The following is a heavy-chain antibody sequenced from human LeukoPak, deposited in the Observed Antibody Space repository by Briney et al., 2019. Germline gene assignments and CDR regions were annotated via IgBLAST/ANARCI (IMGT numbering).Heavy chain of an antibody. CDR1: GYTLTELS. CDR2: FDPEDGET. CDR3: ATDLGGSSPLDY. D-gene: IGHD6-6*01. Sequence: ASVTVSCKVSGYTLTELSMHWVRQAPGKGLEWMGGFDPEDGETIYAQKFQGRVTMTEDTSTDTAYMELSSLRSEDTAVYYCATDLGGSSPLDYWGQGTLVTVSS. V-gene: IGHV1-24*01. J-gene: IGHJ4*02.